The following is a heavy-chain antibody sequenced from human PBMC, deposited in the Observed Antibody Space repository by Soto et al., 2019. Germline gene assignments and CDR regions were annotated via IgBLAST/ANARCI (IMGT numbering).Heavy chain of an antibody. CDR3: AKDATRTNGWYHFDY. D-gene: IGHD6-19*01. V-gene: IGHV3-53*01. CDR1: GFTVSSNY. Sequence: EVQLVESGGGLIQPGESLRLSCAASGFTVSSNYMNWVRQAPGKGLEWVSVLYSDGTTYYADSVKGRFTISRDNSKNTLYLQMNSLRAEDTAVYYCAKDATRTNGWYHFDYWGQGALVTVSS. J-gene: IGHJ4*02. CDR2: LYSDGTT.